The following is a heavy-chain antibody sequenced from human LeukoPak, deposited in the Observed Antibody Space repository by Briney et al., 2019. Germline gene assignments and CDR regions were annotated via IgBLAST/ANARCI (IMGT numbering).Heavy chain of an antibody. J-gene: IGHJ4*02. CDR3: ARYSGSYPYYLDY. V-gene: IGHV3-53*01. Sequence: PGGSLRLSCAASGFTVSNNYMTWVRQVPGKGLEWVSVFYSGAITYYADSVKGRFTISRDKSKNTLFLQMNSLRAEDTAVYYCARYSGSYPYYLDYWGQGTLVTVSS. D-gene: IGHD1-26*01. CDR1: GFTVSNNY. CDR2: FYSGAIT.